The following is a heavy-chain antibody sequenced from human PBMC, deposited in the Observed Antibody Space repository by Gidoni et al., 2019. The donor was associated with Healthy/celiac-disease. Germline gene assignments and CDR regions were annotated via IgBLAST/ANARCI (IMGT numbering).Heavy chain of an antibody. CDR3: ARERVDDVWSGSLLYYYYGMDV. CDR2: IWYDGSNK. Sequence: LVESGGGVVQPGRSLRLSCAASGFTFSSYGMHWVRQAPGKGLEWVAVIWYDGSNKYYADSVKGRFTISRDNSKNTLYLQMNSLRAEDTAVYYCARERVDDVWSGSLLYYYYGMDVWGQGTTVTVSS. V-gene: IGHV3-33*01. J-gene: IGHJ6*02. CDR1: GFTFSSYG. D-gene: IGHD3-3*01.